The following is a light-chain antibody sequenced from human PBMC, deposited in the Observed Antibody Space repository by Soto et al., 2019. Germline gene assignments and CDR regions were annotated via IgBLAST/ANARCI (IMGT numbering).Light chain of an antibody. CDR2: EVT. V-gene: IGLV2-14*01. Sequence: QSALTQPASVSGSLGKSITISCTGTSSDVGAYNYVSWYQQHPDKAPKLLIFEVTNRPAGVSGRFSGSKSGITPSLSISGLQPEDEADYYCTSYSSSSHVLFGGGTKLTVL. J-gene: IGLJ2*01. CDR3: TSYSSSSHVL. CDR1: SSDVGAYNY.